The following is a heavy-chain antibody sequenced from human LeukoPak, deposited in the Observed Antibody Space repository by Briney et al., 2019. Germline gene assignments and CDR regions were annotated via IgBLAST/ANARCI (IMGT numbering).Heavy chain of an antibody. D-gene: IGHD5-18*01. Sequence: ASVKVSCKASGYTFTGYYMHWVRQAPGQGLEWMGWMSPNSGDTGFAQKFQGRLTMTRDTSTSTAYMELNSLTSEDTAVYYCARGIEAGYDYWGQGTLVTVSS. J-gene: IGHJ4*02. V-gene: IGHV1-8*02. CDR2: MSPNSGDT. CDR3: ARGIEAGYDY. CDR1: GYTFTGYY.